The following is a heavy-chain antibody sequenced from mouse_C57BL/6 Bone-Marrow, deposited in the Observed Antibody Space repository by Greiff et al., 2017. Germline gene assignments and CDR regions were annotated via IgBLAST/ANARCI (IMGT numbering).Heavy chain of an antibody. D-gene: IGHD2-4*01. J-gene: IGHJ2*01. CDR3: ARGGDYGHFDY. CDR1: GYTFTSYG. V-gene: IGHV1-81*01. CDR2: IYPRSGNT. Sequence: VQRVESGAELARPGASVKLSCKASGYTFTSYGISWVKQRTGQGLEWIGEIYPRSGNTYYNEKFKGKATLTADKSSSTAYMGLRSLTSEDSAVYFCARGGDYGHFDYWGQGTTLTVSS.